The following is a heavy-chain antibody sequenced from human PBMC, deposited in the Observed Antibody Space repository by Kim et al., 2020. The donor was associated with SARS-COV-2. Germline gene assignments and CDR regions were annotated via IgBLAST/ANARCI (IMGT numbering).Heavy chain of an antibody. D-gene: IGHD6-13*01. Sequence: KSYADALKGRFTISRDNSKTTLYLQMNRLRAEDTAVYYCAKDAPGIAANYWGQGTLVTVSS. CDR2: K. V-gene: IGHV3-33*06. J-gene: IGHJ4*02. CDR3: AKDAPGIAANY.